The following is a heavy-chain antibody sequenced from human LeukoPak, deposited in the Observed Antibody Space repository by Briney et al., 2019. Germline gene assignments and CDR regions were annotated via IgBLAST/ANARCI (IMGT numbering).Heavy chain of an antibody. J-gene: IGHJ5*02. CDR1: GYTXTGYY. V-gene: IGHV1-2*02. Sequence: ASVKVSCKASGYTXTGYYVDGVRQAPGQGLEWMGWINPDNGGTNYAQKFQGRVTMTRDTSSSTAYMELSRLRSDDTAVYYCARDLRRIVGFDPWGQGTLVTVSS. D-gene: IGHD2-21*01. CDR3: ARDLRRIVGFDP. CDR2: INPDNGGT.